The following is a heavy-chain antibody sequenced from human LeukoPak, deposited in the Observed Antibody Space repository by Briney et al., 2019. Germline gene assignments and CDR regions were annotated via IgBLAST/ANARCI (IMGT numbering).Heavy chain of an antibody. CDR3: ARRDTAMVDAFDI. V-gene: IGHV4-59*02. D-gene: IGHD5-18*01. Sequence: SETLSLTCTVSGPSVSSYYWSWIRQPARRGLEWIGYIHYTGSTNYNPSLKTRVTISVDTSKNQFSLKLSSVTAADTAVYYCARRDTAMVDAFDIWGQGTMVTVSS. J-gene: IGHJ3*02. CDR1: GPSVSSYY. CDR2: IHYTGST.